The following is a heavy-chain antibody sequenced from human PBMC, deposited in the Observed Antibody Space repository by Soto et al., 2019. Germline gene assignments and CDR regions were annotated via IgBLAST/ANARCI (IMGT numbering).Heavy chain of an antibody. D-gene: IGHD3-9*01. Sequence: SETLSLTCTVSGGSISSYYWSWIRQPPGKGLEWIGYIYYSGSTNYNPSLKSRVTISVDTSKNQFSLKLSSVTAADTAVYYCARGPLDMYYFDYWGQGTLVTVSS. CDR1: GGSISSYY. J-gene: IGHJ4*02. CDR2: IYYSGST. CDR3: ARGPLDMYYFDY. V-gene: IGHV4-59*01.